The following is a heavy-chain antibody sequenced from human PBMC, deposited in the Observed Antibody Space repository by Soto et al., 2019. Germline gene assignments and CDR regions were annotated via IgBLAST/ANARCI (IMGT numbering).Heavy chain of an antibody. V-gene: IGHV4-34*01. CDR3: ASFSLPRGPGFGP. CDR2: INHSGST. J-gene: IGHJ5*02. D-gene: IGHD3-10*01. CDR1: GESFNDYY. Sequence: PSETLSLTCSVYGESFNDYYWSWIRQSPGKGLEWIAEINHSGSTNYNPSLKSRVSISVDTSKSQISLRLTSVTVADTAIYYCASFSLPRGPGFGPWGQGTLVTVSS.